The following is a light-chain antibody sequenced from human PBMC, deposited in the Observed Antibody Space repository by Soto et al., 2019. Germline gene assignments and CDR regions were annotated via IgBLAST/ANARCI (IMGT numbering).Light chain of an antibody. Sequence: QSALTRPASVSGSPGQSITISCTGTRSDVGGYNYVSWYQQHPGKAPKLMIYEVSNRPSGVSNRFSGSKSGNTASLTISGLQAEDEADYYCNSYTSTSSWVFGGGTKLTVL. CDR2: EVS. CDR3: NSYTSTSSWV. CDR1: RSDVGGYNY. J-gene: IGLJ3*02. V-gene: IGLV2-14*01.